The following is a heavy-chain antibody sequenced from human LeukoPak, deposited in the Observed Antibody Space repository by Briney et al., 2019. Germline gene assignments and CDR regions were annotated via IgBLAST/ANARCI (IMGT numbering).Heavy chain of an antibody. J-gene: IGHJ6*02. CDR1: GSTVSSNY. V-gene: IGHV3-66*02. Sequence: GGSLRLSCAASGSTVSSNYMSWVRQAPGKGLEWVSVIYSGGSTYYADSVKGRFTISRDNSKNTLYLQMNNLRAEDTAVYYCARGGVAAAGMDMDVWGQGTTVTVSS. CDR2: IYSGGST. D-gene: IGHD6-13*01. CDR3: ARGGVAAAGMDMDV.